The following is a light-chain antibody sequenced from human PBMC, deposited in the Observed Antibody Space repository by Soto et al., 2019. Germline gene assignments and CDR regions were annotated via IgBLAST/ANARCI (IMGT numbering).Light chain of an antibody. J-gene: IGLJ2*01. Sequence: QSVLTQPPSVSAAPGQKGTISCSGSSSNIGNKYVSWYQHLPGTAHKLLIYANNERPSGIPDRFSGSKSGTSATLGITGLQTGDEADYYCGTWDTSLSAVVFGGGTKVTVL. V-gene: IGLV1-51*01. CDR1: SSNIGNKY. CDR3: GTWDTSLSAVV. CDR2: ANN.